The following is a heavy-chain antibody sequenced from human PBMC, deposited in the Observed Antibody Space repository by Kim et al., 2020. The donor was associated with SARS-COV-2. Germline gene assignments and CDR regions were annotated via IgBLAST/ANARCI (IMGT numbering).Heavy chain of an antibody. CDR3: ARAADLYCSSTSCYSFDY. D-gene: IGHD2-2*01. J-gene: IGHJ4*02. Sequence: KSRITINPDTSKNQFSLQLNSVTPEDTAVYYCARAADLYCSSTSCYSFDYWGQGTLVTVSS. V-gene: IGHV6-1*01.